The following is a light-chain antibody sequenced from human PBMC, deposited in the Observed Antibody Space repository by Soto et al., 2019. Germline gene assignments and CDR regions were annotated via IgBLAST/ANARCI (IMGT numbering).Light chain of an antibody. CDR1: QNINTW. CDR2: RAS. CDR3: QPHSSDST. Sequence: IQMTQSPSTLSASVGDRVTITCRASQNINTWLAWYQQKPGKAPRLLIYRASSFENGVPSRFDGRGSGTQFILTISSLQPDDSATYDFQPHSSDSTFGQGTKVEIK. J-gene: IGKJ1*01. V-gene: IGKV1-5*03.